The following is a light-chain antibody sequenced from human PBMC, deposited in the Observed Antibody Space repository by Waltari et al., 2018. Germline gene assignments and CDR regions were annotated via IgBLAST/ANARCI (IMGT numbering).Light chain of an antibody. CDR3: QNHERLPAT. Sequence: EIVLTQSPGTLSLSPGERATLSCRDSQNIGRYLVWYQQKPGQAPRLLIYEASRRATGIPYRFSGSGSGTDFSLTISRLEPEDFAVYYCQNHERLPATFGQGTKVEIK. CDR1: QNIGRY. J-gene: IGKJ1*01. V-gene: IGKV3-20*01. CDR2: EAS.